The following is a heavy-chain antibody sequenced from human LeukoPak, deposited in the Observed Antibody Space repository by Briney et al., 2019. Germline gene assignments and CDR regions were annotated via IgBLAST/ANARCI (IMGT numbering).Heavy chain of an antibody. CDR2: IFTDGSTT. CDR1: EFDFFSYG. Sequence: PGGSLRLSCVASEFDFFSYGMQWVRQAPGKGLVWVSRIFTDGSTTSYADSVKGRFTISRDNAENTLYLEMKSLRVEDTAVYYCARELPREVTLDYWGQGTLVTVSP. V-gene: IGHV3-74*01. CDR3: ARELPREVTLDY. J-gene: IGHJ4*01. D-gene: IGHD2-21*02.